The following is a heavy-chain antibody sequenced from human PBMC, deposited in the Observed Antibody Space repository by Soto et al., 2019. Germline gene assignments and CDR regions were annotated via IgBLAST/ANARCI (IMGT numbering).Heavy chain of an antibody. Sequence: VQLLESGGGLVQPGGSLRLSCAASGFTFSSYAMSWVRQAPGKGLEWVSAISGSGGSTYYADSVKGRFTISRDNSKNTLYLQMNSLRAEDTAVYYCAKRYCISTSCHFYYYYGMDVWGQGTTVTVSS. D-gene: IGHD2-2*01. CDR1: GFTFSSYA. J-gene: IGHJ6*02. V-gene: IGHV3-23*01. CDR2: ISGSGGST. CDR3: AKRYCISTSCHFYYYYGMDV.